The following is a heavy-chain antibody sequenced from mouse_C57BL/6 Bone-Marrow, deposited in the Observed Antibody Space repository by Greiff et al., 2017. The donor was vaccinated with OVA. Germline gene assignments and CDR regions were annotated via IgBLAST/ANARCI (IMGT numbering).Heavy chain of an antibody. Sequence: EVQLQESGGDLVKPGGSLKLSCAASGFTFSSYGMSWVRQTPDKRLEWVATISSGGSYTYYPDSVKGRFTISRDNAKNTLYLQMSSLKSEDTAMXYCARHRRLLAWFAYWGQGTLVTVSA. V-gene: IGHV5-6*01. CDR3: ARHRRLLAWFAY. CDR1: GFTFSSYG. D-gene: IGHD2-3*01. CDR2: ISSGGSYT. J-gene: IGHJ3*01.